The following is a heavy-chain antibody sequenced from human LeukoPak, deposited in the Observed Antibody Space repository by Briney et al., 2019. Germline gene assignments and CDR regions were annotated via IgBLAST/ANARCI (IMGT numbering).Heavy chain of an antibody. CDR3: ARDKWSGYPLGAFDI. D-gene: IGHD3-3*01. Sequence: PSETLSLTCTVSGGSISSYYLSWIRQPPGKGLEWIGYIYYSGSTNYNPSLKSRVTISVDTSKNQFSLKLSSVTAADTAVYYCARDKWSGYPLGAFDIWGQGTMVTVSS. V-gene: IGHV4-59*12. CDR2: IYYSGST. CDR1: GGSISSYY. J-gene: IGHJ3*02.